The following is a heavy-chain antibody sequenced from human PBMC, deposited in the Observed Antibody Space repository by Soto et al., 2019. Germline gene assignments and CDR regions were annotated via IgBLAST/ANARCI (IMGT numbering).Heavy chain of an antibody. CDR1: GGSISSYY. J-gene: IGHJ6*02. CDR3: AGMSLGYYYYGMDV. Sequence: TLSLTCTVSGGSISSYYWSWIRQPPGKGLEWIGYIYYSGSTNYNPSLKSRVTISVDTSKNQFSLKQSSVTAADTAVYYCAGMSLGYYYYGMDVWGQGTTVTVSS. CDR2: IYYSGST. D-gene: IGHD1-20*01. V-gene: IGHV4-59*01.